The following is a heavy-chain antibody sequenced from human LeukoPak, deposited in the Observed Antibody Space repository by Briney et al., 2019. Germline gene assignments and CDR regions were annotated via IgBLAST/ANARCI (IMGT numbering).Heavy chain of an antibody. V-gene: IGHV3-30*18. CDR1: GFTFSSYG. Sequence: GGSLRLSCAASGFTFSSYGMHWVRQAPGKGLEWVAVKSYDGSNKYYADSVKGRFTISRDNSKNTLYLQMNSLRAEDTAVYYCAKEDTAMVTSSFDYWGQGTLVTVSS. CDR2: KSYDGSNK. D-gene: IGHD5-18*01. J-gene: IGHJ4*02. CDR3: AKEDTAMVTSSFDY.